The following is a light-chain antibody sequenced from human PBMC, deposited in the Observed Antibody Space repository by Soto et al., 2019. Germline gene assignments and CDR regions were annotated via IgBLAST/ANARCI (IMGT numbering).Light chain of an antibody. CDR3: QSYDSRLSAVV. J-gene: IGLJ2*01. CDR1: SSNIGAGFD. CDR2: DNS. V-gene: IGLV1-40*01. Sequence: QSVLTQPPSVSGAPGQRVTISCTGNSSNIGAGFDVHWYQQLPGTAPKLLIYDNSNRPSGVPDRFPGSKSGTSASLAITGLQAEDGTDYYCQSYDSRLSAVVFGGGTKRTVV.